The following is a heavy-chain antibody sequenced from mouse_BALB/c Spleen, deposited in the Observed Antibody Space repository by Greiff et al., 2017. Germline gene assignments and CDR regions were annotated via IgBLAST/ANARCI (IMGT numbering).Heavy chain of an antibody. CDR1: GFTFSDYY. Sequence: EVQRVESGGGLVKPGGSLKLSCAASGFTFSDYYMYWVRQTPEKRLEWVATISDGGSYTYYPDSVKGRFTISRDNAKNNLYLQMSSLKSEDTAMYYCARDWGFAYWGQGTLVTVSA. CDR3: ARDWGFAY. CDR2: ISDGGSYT. V-gene: IGHV5-4*02. J-gene: IGHJ3*01. D-gene: IGHD4-1*01.